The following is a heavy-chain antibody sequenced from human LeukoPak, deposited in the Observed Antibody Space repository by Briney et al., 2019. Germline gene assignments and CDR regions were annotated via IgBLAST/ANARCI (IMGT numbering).Heavy chain of an antibody. J-gene: IGHJ5*02. CDR3: AKDRVVVAATPRTRFDP. V-gene: IGHV3-23*01. CDR2: ISGSGGST. CDR1: GFTFSSYA. D-gene: IGHD2-15*01. Sequence: GRSLRLSCAASGFTFSSYAMSWVRQAPGKGLEWVSAISGSGGSTYYADSVKGRFTISRDNSKNTLYLQMNSLRAEDTAVYYCAKDRVVVAATPRTRFDPWGQGTLVTVSS.